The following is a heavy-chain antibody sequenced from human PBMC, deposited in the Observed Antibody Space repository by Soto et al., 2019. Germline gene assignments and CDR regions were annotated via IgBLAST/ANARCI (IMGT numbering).Heavy chain of an antibody. D-gene: IGHD3-9*01. Sequence: ASVKVSCKASGYTFTGYYMHWVRQAPGQGLEWMGWINPNSGGTNYAQKFQGWVTMTRDTSISTAYMELSRLRSDDTAVYYCARESPRYDILTGYYVPRYYYYYGMDVWGQGTTVTVSS. CDR3: ARESPRYDILTGYYVPRYYYYYGMDV. V-gene: IGHV1-2*04. J-gene: IGHJ6*02. CDR2: INPNSGGT. CDR1: GYTFTGYY.